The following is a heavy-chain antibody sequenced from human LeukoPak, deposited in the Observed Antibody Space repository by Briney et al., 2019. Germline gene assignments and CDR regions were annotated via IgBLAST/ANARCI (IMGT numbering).Heavy chain of an antibody. J-gene: IGHJ4*02. V-gene: IGHV3-7*01. CDR1: GFTFSTYW. CDR3: ARDLNWAGY. Sequence: GGSLRLSCAASGFTFSTYWMTWVRQAPGKGLEWVANINQEGSETYYVDSVKGRFTISRDNAKNSLYLQMNSLRVEDTAVYYCARDLNWAGYWGQGALVTVSS. D-gene: IGHD3-10*01. CDR2: INQEGSET.